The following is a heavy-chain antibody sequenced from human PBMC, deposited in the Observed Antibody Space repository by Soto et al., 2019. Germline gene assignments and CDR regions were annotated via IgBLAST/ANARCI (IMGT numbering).Heavy chain of an antibody. CDR1: GFTFSSYG. J-gene: IGHJ4*02. D-gene: IGHD1-1*01. V-gene: IGHV3-33*01. Sequence: QVQLVESGGGVVQPGRSLRLSCAASGFTFSSYGMHWVRQAPGKGLEWVAVIWYDGSNKYYADSVKGRFTISRDNSKNTLYLQMNSLRAEDTAVYYCARDVTLEYFDYWGQGTLVTVSS. CDR2: IWYDGSNK. CDR3: ARDVTLEYFDY.